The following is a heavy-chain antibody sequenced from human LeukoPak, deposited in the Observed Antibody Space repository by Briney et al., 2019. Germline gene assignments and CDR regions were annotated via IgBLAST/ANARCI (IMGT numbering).Heavy chain of an antibody. CDR1: GFTFSDYY. J-gene: IGHJ4*02. Sequence: GGSLRLSCAASGFTFSDYYMSWIRQAPGKGLEWVSYISSGGGTIYYADSAKGRLTISRDNAKNSLYLQMNSLRGEDTAVYYCARGNWNYAYWGQGTLVTVSS. D-gene: IGHD2/OR15-2a*01. V-gene: IGHV3-11*01. CDR3: ARGNWNYAY. CDR2: ISSGGGTI.